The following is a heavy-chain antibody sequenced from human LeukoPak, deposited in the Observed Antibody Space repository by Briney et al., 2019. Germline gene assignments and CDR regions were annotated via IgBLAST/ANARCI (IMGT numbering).Heavy chain of an antibody. CDR3: ARGGGSCSSTSCYFRWFDP. Sequence: PGGPLRLSCTASGFTFSSYSMNWVRQAPGKGLEWVSSISSSSSYIYYADSVKGRFTISRDNSKNTLYLQMNSLRAEDTAVYSCARGGGSCSSTSCYFRWFDPWGQGTLVTVSS. CDR2: ISSSSSYI. J-gene: IGHJ5*02. V-gene: IGHV3-21*01. D-gene: IGHD2-2*01. CDR1: GFTFSSYS.